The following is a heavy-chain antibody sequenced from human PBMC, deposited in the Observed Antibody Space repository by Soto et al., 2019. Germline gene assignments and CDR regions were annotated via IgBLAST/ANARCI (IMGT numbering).Heavy chain of an antibody. D-gene: IGHD5-12*01. Sequence: PSETLSLTCTVSGGSMRGGGYYWTWIRQHAGKGLRWIGYVYYGGAARYSPSLKSRVIMSVETSKDQFSLKMSSVTAEDTAVYYSASGGHNYPPSYRGQGIFVTVSS. CDR2: VYYGGAA. CDR3: ASGGHNYPPSY. J-gene: IGHJ4*02. CDR1: GGSMRGGGYY. V-gene: IGHV4-31*03.